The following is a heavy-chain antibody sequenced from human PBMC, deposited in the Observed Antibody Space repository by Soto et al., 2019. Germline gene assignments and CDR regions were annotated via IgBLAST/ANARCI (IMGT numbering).Heavy chain of an antibody. CDR1: GFTFFNYA. CDR2: IGGTGSPT. CDR3: GRDPNVNHIGAFDM. V-gene: IGHV3-23*01. J-gene: IGHJ3*02. Sequence: EVQLLESGGGLEQPGGSLRISCAASGFTFFNYAMTWVRLAPGKGLEWVSSIGGTGSPTKYADSVKGRFTISRDNSQNTLYLQLSSLRPEDTAVYYCGRDPNVNHIGAFDMWGQGTVVTVSS. D-gene: IGHD5-12*01.